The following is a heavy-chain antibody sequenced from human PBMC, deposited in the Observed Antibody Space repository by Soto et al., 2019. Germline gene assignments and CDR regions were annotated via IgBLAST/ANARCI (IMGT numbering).Heavy chain of an antibody. Sequence: ASVKGSCKASGGTFSSYAISWVRQAPGQGLEWMGRIIPILGLANYAQKFQGRVTITADKSTGTAYMELSSLRSEDTAVYYCASSYSNYALIDYYYYGMDVWGQGTTVSVSS. CDR3: ASSYSNYALIDYYYYGMDV. V-gene: IGHV1-69*04. D-gene: IGHD4-4*01. CDR2: IIPILGLA. J-gene: IGHJ6*02. CDR1: GGTFSSYA.